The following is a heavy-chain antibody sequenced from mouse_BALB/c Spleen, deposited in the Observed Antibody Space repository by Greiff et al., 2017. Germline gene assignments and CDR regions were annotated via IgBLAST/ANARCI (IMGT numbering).Heavy chain of an antibody. CDR2: ISDGGSYT. CDR1: GFTFSDYY. J-gene: IGHJ3*01. V-gene: IGHV5-4*02. D-gene: IGHD2-10*02. CDR3: AREYRNHGGFAY. Sequence: EVQGVESGGGLVKPGGSLKLSCAASGFTFSDYYMYWVRQTPEKRLEWVATISDGGSYTYYPDSVKGRFTISRDNAKNNLYLQMSSLKSEDTAMYYCAREYRNHGGFAYWGQGTLVTVSA.